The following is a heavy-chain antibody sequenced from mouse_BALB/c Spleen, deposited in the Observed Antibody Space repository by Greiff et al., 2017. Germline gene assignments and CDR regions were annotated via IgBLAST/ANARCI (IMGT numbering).Heavy chain of an antibody. D-gene: IGHD1-1*01. Sequence: SGAELARPGASVKMSCKASGYTFTSYTMHWVKQRPGQGLEWIGYINPSSGYTNYNQKFKDKATLTADKSSSTAYMQLSSLTSEDSAVYYCARTPYYYGSSLYAMDYWGQGTSVTVSS. CDR2: INPSSGYT. CDR1: GYTFTSYT. V-gene: IGHV1-4*01. CDR3: ARTPYYYGSSLYAMDY. J-gene: IGHJ4*01.